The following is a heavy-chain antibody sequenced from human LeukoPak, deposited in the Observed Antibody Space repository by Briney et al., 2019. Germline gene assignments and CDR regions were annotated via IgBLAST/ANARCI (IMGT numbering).Heavy chain of an antibody. J-gene: IGHJ4*02. V-gene: IGHV3-21*01. CDR3: ARGEGYEKRLGELSLSVY. D-gene: IGHD3-16*02. Sequence: GGSLRLSCAASGFTFSSYSMNWVRQAPGKGLGWVSSISSSSSYIYYADSVKGRFTISRDNAKNSLYLQMNSLRAEDTAVYYCARGEGYEKRLGELSLSVYWGQGTLVTVSS. CDR2: ISSSSSYI. CDR1: GFTFSSYS.